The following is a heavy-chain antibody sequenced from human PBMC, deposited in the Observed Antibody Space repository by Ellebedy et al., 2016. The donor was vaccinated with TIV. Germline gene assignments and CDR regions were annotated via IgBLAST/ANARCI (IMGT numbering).Heavy chain of an antibody. CDR2: SDSDGSVT. CDR3: TRVGGETGGSFGI. CDR1: GFIFRNYW. D-gene: IGHD3-10*01. J-gene: IGHJ3*02. V-gene: IGHV3-74*01. Sequence: PGGSLRLSCAASGFIFRNYWMHRVRQAPGKGLVWVSRSDSDGSVTDYADSVRGRFTISRDNAKNTLYLDMKSLRAEDTAVYYCTRVGGETGGSFGIWGQGTMVTVSS.